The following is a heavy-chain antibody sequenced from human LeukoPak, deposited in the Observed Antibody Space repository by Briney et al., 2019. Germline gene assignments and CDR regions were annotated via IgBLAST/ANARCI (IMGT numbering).Heavy chain of an antibody. J-gene: IGHJ5*02. D-gene: IGHD3-22*01. CDR1: GGSIDIGGYS. V-gene: IGHV4-30-2*01. CDR3: ARFDRSGEEGFDP. CDR2: IHYTGST. Sequence: SQTLSLTCTVSGGSIDIGGYSWSWIRQPPGKGLEWIGSIHYTGSTSYNPSLDSRVTISIDRAKDQFSLKLNSVTAADTAIYYFARFDRSGEEGFDPWGQGTLVTVSS.